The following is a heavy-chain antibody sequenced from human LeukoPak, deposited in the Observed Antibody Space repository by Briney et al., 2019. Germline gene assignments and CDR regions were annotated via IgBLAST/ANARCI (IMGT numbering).Heavy chain of an antibody. CDR2: ISSSGSTI. J-gene: IGHJ6*03. CDR1: GFTFSSYW. D-gene: IGHD3-9*01. Sequence: GGSLRLSCAASGFTFSSYWMSWVRQAPGKGLEWVSYISSSGSTIYYADSVKGRFTISRDNAKNSLYLQMNGLRAEDTAVYYCARGTQLRYFDWLPRSLGYYYYMDVWGKGTTVTISS. V-gene: IGHV3-48*04. CDR3: ARGTQLRYFDWLPRSLGYYYYMDV.